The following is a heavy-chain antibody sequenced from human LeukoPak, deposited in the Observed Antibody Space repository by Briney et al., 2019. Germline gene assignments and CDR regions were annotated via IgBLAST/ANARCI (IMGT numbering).Heavy chain of an antibody. D-gene: IGHD3-22*01. CDR2: IHYSGST. CDR1: GGSISSRNYY. CDR3: ARDASTDSSGSFFEY. V-gene: IGHV4-39*07. Sequence: PSETLSLTCTVLGGSISSRNYYWGWVRQPRGTGRGGRGSIHYSGSTYYNASLQSRVAISVGTSKNQFSLKLNSVTAADTAVYYCARDASTDSSGSFFEYWGQGTLVTVSS. J-gene: IGHJ4*02.